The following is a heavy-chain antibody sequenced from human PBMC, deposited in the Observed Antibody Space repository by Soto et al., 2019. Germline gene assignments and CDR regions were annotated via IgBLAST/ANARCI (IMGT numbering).Heavy chain of an antibody. Sequence: PSETLSLTCTVSAGSITTSYWSWIRQPLGKALEWIGYISYRGSTNYNPSLKSRLTISIDTSKSQISLKLTSMTTADTAVYYCASSGIVGREVNTWFDPWGQRTVVTVSS. CDR3: ASSGIVGREVNTWFDP. J-gene: IGHJ5*02. D-gene: IGHD3-22*01. CDR2: ISYRGST. CDR1: AGSITTSY. V-gene: IGHV4-59*01.